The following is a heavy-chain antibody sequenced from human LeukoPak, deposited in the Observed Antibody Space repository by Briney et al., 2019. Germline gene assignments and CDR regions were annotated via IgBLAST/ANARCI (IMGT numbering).Heavy chain of an antibody. V-gene: IGHV3-74*01. CDR3: ARAEGDYYYYFYMDV. CDR2: INSDGINT. CDR1: GFTFSNYW. Sequence: GGSLRLSCAASGFTFSNYWMHWVRQAPGKGLVWVSRINSDGINTSYADSVKGRFTISRDNAKNTLNLQMNSLRAEDTAVYYCARAEGDYYYYFYMDVWGKGTTVTVSS. J-gene: IGHJ6*03.